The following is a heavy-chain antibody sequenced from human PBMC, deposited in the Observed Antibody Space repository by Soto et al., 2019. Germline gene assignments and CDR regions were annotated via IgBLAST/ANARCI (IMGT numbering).Heavy chain of an antibody. J-gene: IGHJ4*02. D-gene: IGHD3-10*01. Sequence: SLRLSCAASGFTFADYGMYWVRQAPGKGLEWVAVISYDGSDKYYADIVKGRFTISKDNSKNTLFLQLSSLRAEDTAVYYCAKAYDSCFLDYWGEGTMVTVYS. CDR2: ISYDGSDK. V-gene: IGHV3-30*18. CDR3: AKAYDSCFLDY. CDR1: GFTFADYG.